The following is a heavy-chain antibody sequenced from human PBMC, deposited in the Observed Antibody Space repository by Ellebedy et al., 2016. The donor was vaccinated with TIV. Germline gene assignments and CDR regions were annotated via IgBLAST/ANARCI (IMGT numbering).Heavy chain of an antibody. CDR2: ISGTGDNT. CDR1: GFTFSNYA. V-gene: IGHV3-23*01. CDR3: ARDLSSGYPSDVFDI. Sequence: GESLKISXAASGFTFSNYAMTWVRQAPGKGLEWVSGISGTGDNTYYADSVRGRFTISRDNAKKSLYLQMNSLSDEDTAVYYCARDLSSGYPSDVFDIWGQGTMVTV. D-gene: IGHD6-19*01. J-gene: IGHJ3*02.